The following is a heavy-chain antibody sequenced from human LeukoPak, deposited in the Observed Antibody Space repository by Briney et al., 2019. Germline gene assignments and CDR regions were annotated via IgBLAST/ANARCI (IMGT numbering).Heavy chain of an antibody. Sequence: GGSLRLSCAASGFTVSSDYMSWVRQAPGKGLEWVSVIYSGGSTYYADSVKGRFTISRDNSKNTLYLQMNSLRAEDTAVYFCATGERMVRGDGVDYWGQGTLVTVSS. CDR1: GFTVSSDY. J-gene: IGHJ4*02. CDR3: ATGERMVRGDGVDY. V-gene: IGHV3-66*01. CDR2: IYSGGST. D-gene: IGHD3-10*01.